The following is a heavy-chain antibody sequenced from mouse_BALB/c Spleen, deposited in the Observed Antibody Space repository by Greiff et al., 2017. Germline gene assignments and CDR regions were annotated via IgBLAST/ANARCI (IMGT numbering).Heavy chain of an antibody. J-gene: IGHJ2*01. CDR3: ARSVAYYGNYYFDY. V-gene: IGHV3-2*02. CDR2: ISYSGST. CDR1: GYSITSDYA. D-gene: IGHD2-10*01. Sequence: EVKLQESGPGLVKPSQSLSLTCTVTGYSITSDYAWNWIRQFPGNKLEWMGYISYSGSTSYNPSLKSRISITRDTSKNQFFLQLNSVTTEDTATYYCARSVAYYGNYYFDYWGQGTTLTVSS.